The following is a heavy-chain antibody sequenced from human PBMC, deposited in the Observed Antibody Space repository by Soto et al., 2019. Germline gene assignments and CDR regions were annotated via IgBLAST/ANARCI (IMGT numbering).Heavy chain of an antibody. CDR3: AREGLIRLLWFGEPGGWFDP. Sequence: SVKVSCKASGGTFSSYAISWVRQAPGQGLEWMGGIIPIFGTANYAQKFQGRVTITADESTSTAYMELSSLRSEDTAVYYFAREGLIRLLWFGEPGGWFDPWGQGTLVTVSS. J-gene: IGHJ5*02. D-gene: IGHD3-10*01. CDR1: GGTFSSYA. CDR2: IIPIFGTA. V-gene: IGHV1-69*13.